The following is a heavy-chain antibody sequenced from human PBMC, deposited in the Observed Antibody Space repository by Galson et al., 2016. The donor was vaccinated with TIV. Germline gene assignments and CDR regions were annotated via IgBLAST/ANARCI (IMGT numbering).Heavy chain of an antibody. CDR1: GFSLNTSGMR. Sequence: PALVKPTQTLTLTCTLSGFSLNTSGMRVSWIRQPPGKALEWLARIDWDDDKFYSTSLKSRLTISKDTSKNQVVLRMMNLDPEDTATYFCARSTARGACIDYWGQGTLDTVSS. D-gene: IGHD3-10*01. V-gene: IGHV2-70*04. J-gene: IGHJ4*02. CDR2: IDWDDDK. CDR3: ARSTARGACIDY.